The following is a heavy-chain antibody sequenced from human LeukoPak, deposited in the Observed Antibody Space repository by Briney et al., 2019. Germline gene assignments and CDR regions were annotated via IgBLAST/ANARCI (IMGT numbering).Heavy chain of an antibody. J-gene: IGHJ5*02. CDR3: ARVHSIAATWFDP. Sequence: GGSLRLSCAASGFTFSSYWMSWVRRAPGKGLEWVANIKQDGSEKYYVDSVKGRFTISRDNAKNSLYLQMNSLRAEDTAVYYCARVHSIAATWFDPWGQGTLVTVSS. CDR2: IKQDGSEK. V-gene: IGHV3-7*01. D-gene: IGHD6-6*01. CDR1: GFTFSSYW.